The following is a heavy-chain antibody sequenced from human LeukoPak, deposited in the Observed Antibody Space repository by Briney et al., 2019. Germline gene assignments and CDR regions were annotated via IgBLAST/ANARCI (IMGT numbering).Heavy chain of an antibody. V-gene: IGHV4-39*01. J-gene: IGHJ4*02. Sequence: SETLSLTCTVSGGSISSSSYYWGWIRQPPGKGLEWIGSIYYSGSTYYNPSLKSRVTISVDTSKNQFSLKLSSVTAADTAVYYCARLGYCSGGSCPTREYYFDYWGQGTLVTVSS. CDR1: GGSISSSSYY. CDR3: ARLGYCSGGSCPTREYYFDY. CDR2: IYYSGST. D-gene: IGHD2-15*01.